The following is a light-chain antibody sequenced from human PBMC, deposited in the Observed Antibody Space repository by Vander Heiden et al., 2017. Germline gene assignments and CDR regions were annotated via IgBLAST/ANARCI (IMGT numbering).Light chain of an antibody. CDR2: GA. J-gene: IGKJ5*01. V-gene: IGKV3-20*01. Sequence: EIVLTQSPVTLSLSPGERATLSCRASQSVSSSYLAWYQQKPGQAPRLLIYGASGTDFTLTISRLEPEDFAVYYHQQYGSSPPITFGQGTRLEIK. CDR1: QSVSSSY. CDR3: QQYGSSPPIT.